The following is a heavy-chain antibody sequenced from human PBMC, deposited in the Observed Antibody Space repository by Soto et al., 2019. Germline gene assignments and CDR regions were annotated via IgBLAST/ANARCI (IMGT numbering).Heavy chain of an antibody. D-gene: IGHD6-13*01. J-gene: IGHJ4*02. CDR3: ARDRAGALYFDY. CDR1: GGSISSGDYS. CDR2: IYYSGST. V-gene: IGHV4-31*11. Sequence: SETLSLTCAVSGGSISSGDYSWSWIRQPPGKGLEWIGYIYYSGSTYYNPSLKSRVTISVDTSKNQFSLKLSSVTAADTAVYYCARDRAGALYFDYWGQGTLVTVSS.